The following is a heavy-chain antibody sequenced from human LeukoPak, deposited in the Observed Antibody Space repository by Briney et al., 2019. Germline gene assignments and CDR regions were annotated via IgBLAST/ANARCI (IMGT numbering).Heavy chain of an antibody. D-gene: IGHD3-22*01. Sequence: PGGSLRLSCAASGFTFSSYAMHWVRQAPGKGLEWVAVISYDGSNKYYADSVKGRFTISRDNSKNTLYLQMNSLRAEDTAVYYCARVRLVKIVGYMDVWGKGTTVTVSS. J-gene: IGHJ6*03. V-gene: IGHV3-30-3*01. CDR2: ISYDGSNK. CDR3: ARVRLVKIVGYMDV. CDR1: GFTFSSYA.